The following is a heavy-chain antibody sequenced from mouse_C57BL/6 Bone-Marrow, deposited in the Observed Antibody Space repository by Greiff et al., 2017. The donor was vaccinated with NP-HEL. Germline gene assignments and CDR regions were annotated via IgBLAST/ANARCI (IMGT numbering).Heavy chain of an antibody. J-gene: IGHJ4*01. CDR2: INPNNGGP. CDR3: ARWGYGSSYYAKDY. V-gene: IGHV1-22*01. D-gene: IGHD1-1*01. CDR1: GYTFTDYN. Sequence: EVQLLESGPELVKPGASVKMSCKASGYTFTDYNMHWVKQSHGKSLEWIGYINPNNGGPSYNQKFTGQATLTVNQSSNTAYRELRSLTSEDYAVYYCARWGYGSSYYAKDYWGQGISVTGSS.